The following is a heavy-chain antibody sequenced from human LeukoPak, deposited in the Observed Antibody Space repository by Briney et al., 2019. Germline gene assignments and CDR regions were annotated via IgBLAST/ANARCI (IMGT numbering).Heavy chain of an antibody. D-gene: IGHD3-3*01. CDR2: IYYSGST. V-gene: IGHV4-59*01. J-gene: IGHJ6*02. CDR1: GGSISSYY. CDR3: ARHIRHYDFWSGPPNGMDV. Sequence: SETLSLTCTVSGGSISSYYWSWIRQPPGKGLEWIGYIYYSGSTNYNPSLKSRVTISVATSKNQFSLKLSSVTAADTAVYYCARHIRHYDFWSGPPNGMDVWGQGTTVTVSS.